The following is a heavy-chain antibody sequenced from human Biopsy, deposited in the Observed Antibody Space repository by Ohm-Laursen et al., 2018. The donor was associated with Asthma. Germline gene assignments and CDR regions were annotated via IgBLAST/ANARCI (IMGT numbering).Heavy chain of an antibody. CDR1: RFTYE. Sequence: SLRLSCAATRFTYEMHWVRQAPGKGLEWVAVISYDGSSIYYADSVKGRFTISRDNSKNTLSLQMNSLTAEDTAVYYWAREGVAGTHIEDWGQGTLVTVSS. D-gene: IGHD6-19*01. V-gene: IGHV3-30-3*01. CDR3: AREGVAGTHIED. J-gene: IGHJ4*02. CDR2: ISYDGSSI.